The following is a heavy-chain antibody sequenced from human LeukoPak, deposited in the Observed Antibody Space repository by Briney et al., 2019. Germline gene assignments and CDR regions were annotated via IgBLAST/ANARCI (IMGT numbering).Heavy chain of an antibody. Sequence: ASVKVSCKASGYTFTGYYMHWVRQAPGQGLEWMGRINPNSGGTNYAQKFQGRVTMTRDTSISTAYMELSRLRSDDTAVYYCARVGIVVAHDAFDIWGQGTMVTVSS. CDR1: GYTFTGYY. CDR3: ARVGIVVAHDAFDI. V-gene: IGHV1-2*06. CDR2: INPNSGGT. J-gene: IGHJ3*02. D-gene: IGHD3-22*01.